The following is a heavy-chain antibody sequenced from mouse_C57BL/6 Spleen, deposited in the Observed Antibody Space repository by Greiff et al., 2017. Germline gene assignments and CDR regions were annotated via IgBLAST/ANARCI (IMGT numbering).Heavy chain of an antibody. J-gene: IGHJ4*01. CDR3: ARWGYWGTMDY. V-gene: IGHV1-66*01. D-gene: IGHD2-3*01. CDR1: GYSFTSYY. Sequence: VKVVESGPELVKPGASVKISCKASGYSFTSYYIHWVKQRPGQGLEWIGWIYPGSGNTKYNEKFKGKATLTADTSSSTAYMQLSSLTSEDSAVYYGARWGYWGTMDYWGQGTSVTVSS. CDR2: IYPGSGNT.